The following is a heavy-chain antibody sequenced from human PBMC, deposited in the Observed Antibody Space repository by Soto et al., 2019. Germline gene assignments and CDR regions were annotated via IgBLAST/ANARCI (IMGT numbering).Heavy chain of an antibody. CDR3: ARQSEYYYTSGRAAPLYGMDV. J-gene: IGHJ6*02. D-gene: IGHD3-10*01. Sequence: SETLSLTCTVSGGSISSISSYWGWIRQPPGKGLEWIGNVYYSGSTYSNPSLKSRLTISADTSKNQFSLKLSSVTAADTAVYFCARQSEYYYTSGRAAPLYGMDVWGQGTTVTVSS. V-gene: IGHV4-39*01. CDR1: GGSISSISSY. CDR2: VYYSGST.